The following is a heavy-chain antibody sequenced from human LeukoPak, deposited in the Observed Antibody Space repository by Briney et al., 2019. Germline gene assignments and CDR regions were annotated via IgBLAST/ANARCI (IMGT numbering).Heavy chain of an antibody. CDR2: IDPSDSYT. J-gene: IGHJ4*02. Sequence: GESLKISCKGSGYSFTSYWISWVRQMPGKGLEWMGRIDPSDSYTNYSPSFQGHVTISADKSISTAYLQWSSLKASDTAMYYCARHRQMEYKTLVPAFPGPFDYWGQGTLVTVSS. D-gene: IGHD2-2*01. CDR3: ARHRQMEYKTLVPAFPGPFDY. CDR1: GYSFTSYW. V-gene: IGHV5-10-1*01.